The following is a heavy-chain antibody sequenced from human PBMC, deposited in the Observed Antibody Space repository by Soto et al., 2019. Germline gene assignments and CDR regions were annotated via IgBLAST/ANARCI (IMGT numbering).Heavy chain of an antibody. V-gene: IGHV3-21*01. D-gene: IGHD2-2*01. CDR1: GFTFSSYS. CDR2: ISSSSSYI. J-gene: IGHJ6*03. CDR3: ARDPQLPAYYYYYYMDV. Sequence: PGGSLRLSFAASGFTFSSYSMNWVRQAPGKGLEWVSSISSSSSYIYYADSVKGRFTISRDNAKNSLYLQMNSLRAEDTAVYYCARDPQLPAYYYYYYMDVWGKGTTVTVSS.